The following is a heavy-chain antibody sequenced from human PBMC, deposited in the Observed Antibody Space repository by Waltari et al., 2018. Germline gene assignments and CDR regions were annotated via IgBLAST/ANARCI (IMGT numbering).Heavy chain of an antibody. V-gene: IGHV4-39*01. CDR1: GGSISSSSYY. J-gene: IGHJ4*02. CDR3: ARRGKAARPFFDY. D-gene: IGHD6-6*01. Sequence: QLQLQESGPGLVKPSETLSLTCTVSGGSISSSSYYWGWIRQPPGKGLEWIGSINYSGSTYYNPSLKSRVTISVDTSKNQFSLKLSSVTAADTAVYYCARRGKAARPFFDYWGQGTLVTVSS. CDR2: INYSGST.